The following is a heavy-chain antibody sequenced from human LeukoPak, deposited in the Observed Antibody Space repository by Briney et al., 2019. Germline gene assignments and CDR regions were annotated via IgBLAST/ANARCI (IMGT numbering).Heavy chain of an antibody. CDR1: GFSFSSYW. Sequence: GGSLRLSCEPSGFSFSSYWMTWVRQAPGKGLEWVANIKPDGSGPYYVDSVRGRFTISRDNTKNSLYLHMSSLRVEDTAVYFCARGEHRLKEFWGQGTLVNVSS. J-gene: IGHJ4*02. D-gene: IGHD1/OR15-1a*01. CDR2: IKPDGSGP. CDR3: ARGEHRLKEF. V-gene: IGHV3-7*01.